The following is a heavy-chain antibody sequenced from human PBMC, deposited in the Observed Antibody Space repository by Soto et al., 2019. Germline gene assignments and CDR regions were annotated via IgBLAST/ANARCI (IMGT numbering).Heavy chain of an antibody. CDR1: GFTVSSNY. V-gene: IGHV3-53*01. CDR3: ARDWPRDGYNYGAFDI. D-gene: IGHD5-12*01. CDR2: IYSGGST. J-gene: IGHJ3*02. Sequence: GGSLRLSCAASGFTVSSNYMSWVRQAPGKGLEWVSVIYSGGSTYYADSVKGRFTISRDNSKNTLYLQMNSLRAEDTAVYYCARDWPRDGYNYGAFDIWGQGTMVTVS.